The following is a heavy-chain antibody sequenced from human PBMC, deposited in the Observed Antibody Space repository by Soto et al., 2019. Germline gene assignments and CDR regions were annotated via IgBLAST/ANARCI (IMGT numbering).Heavy chain of an antibody. J-gene: IGHJ6*02. V-gene: IGHV1-69*13. Sequence: GASVKVSCKASGGTFSSYAISWVRQAPGQGLEWMGGIIPIFGTANYAQKFQGRVTITADESTSTAYMELSSLRSEDTAVYYCAEASYYDFWSGAATSYYYYGMDVWGQGTTVTVSS. D-gene: IGHD3-3*01. CDR3: AEASYYDFWSGAATSYYYYGMDV. CDR1: GGTFSSYA. CDR2: IIPIFGTA.